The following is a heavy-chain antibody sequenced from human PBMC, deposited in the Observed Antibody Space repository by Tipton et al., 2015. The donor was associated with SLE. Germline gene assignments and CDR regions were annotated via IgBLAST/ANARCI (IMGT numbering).Heavy chain of an antibody. D-gene: IGHD7-27*01. CDR2: ISYSGST. V-gene: IGHV4-59*11. CDR1: GDTISDHY. J-gene: IGHJ4*02. CDR3: ARDLAWGSWGY. Sequence: LRLSCTVSGDTISDHYWSWIRQPPGKGLEWIGYISYSGSTNYSPSLKSRVTISLGTSKTQFSLKLSSVTPADTAVYYCARDLAWGSWGYWGQGTLVTVSS.